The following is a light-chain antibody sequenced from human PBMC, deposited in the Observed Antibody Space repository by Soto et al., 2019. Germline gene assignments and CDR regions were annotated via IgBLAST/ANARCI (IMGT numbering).Light chain of an antibody. V-gene: IGKV1-9*01. Sequence: IQLTQSPASLSASVGGRVTITCRASQGFSTYLAWYQQKPGKAPTLLIYGASTLQSGVPSRFSGSGSGTDFTLTISSLQPEDFATYYCQQLNSYPLTFGQGTRLEIK. CDR3: QQLNSYPLT. CDR2: GAS. CDR1: QGFSTY. J-gene: IGKJ5*01.